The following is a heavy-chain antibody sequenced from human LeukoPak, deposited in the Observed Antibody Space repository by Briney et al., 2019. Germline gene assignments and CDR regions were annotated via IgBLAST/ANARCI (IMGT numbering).Heavy chain of an antibody. V-gene: IGHV1-46*01. D-gene: IGHD3-22*01. Sequence: ASVKVSCKASGYTFSSYYIHWVRQAPGQGLEWMGVINPTGDSTTYAQNFEGRVTMTSDTSTTTVYLVLSSLRSEDTAVFYCARDRRPYEFDSSGYLPDYWGQGTLVIVSS. CDR3: ARDRRPYEFDSSGYLPDY. CDR1: GYTFSSYY. J-gene: IGHJ4*02. CDR2: INPTGDST.